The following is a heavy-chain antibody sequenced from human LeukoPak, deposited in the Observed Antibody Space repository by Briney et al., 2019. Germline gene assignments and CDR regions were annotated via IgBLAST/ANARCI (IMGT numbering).Heavy chain of an antibody. J-gene: IGHJ4*02. CDR2: ISSSGSTI. Sequence: PGGSLGLSCAASGFTFSDYYMSWIRQAPGKGLEWVSYISSSGSTIYYADSVKGRFTISRDNAKNSLYLQMNRLRAEDTAVYYCARGMGMIVVVRFDYWGQGTLVTVSS. D-gene: IGHD3-22*01. V-gene: IGHV3-11*04. CDR3: ARGMGMIVVVRFDY. CDR1: GFTFSDYY.